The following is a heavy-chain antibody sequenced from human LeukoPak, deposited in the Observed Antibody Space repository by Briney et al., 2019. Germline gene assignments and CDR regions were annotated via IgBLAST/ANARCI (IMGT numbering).Heavy chain of an antibody. CDR2: IYYSGST. CDR3: ARDRAYFDY. V-gene: IGHV4-59*01. J-gene: IGHJ4*02. Sequence: SETLSLTCTVSGASITTYYWSWIRQPPGKGLEWIGYIYYSGSTNYNPSLKSRVTISVDTSKRQFSLKLRSVTAADTAVYYCARDRAYFDYWGQGTLVTASS. CDR1: GASITTYY.